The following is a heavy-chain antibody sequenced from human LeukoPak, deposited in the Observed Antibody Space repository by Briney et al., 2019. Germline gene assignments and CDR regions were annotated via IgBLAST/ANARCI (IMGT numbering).Heavy chain of an antibody. Sequence: PGGSLRLSCTASGFTFGDYAMSWVRQAPGKGLEWVGFIRSKAYGGTTEYAASVKGRFTILRDDSKSIAYLQINSLKTEDTAVYYCTITPGYSSGYLPDVWGKGTTVTVSS. J-gene: IGHJ6*04. CDR1: GFTFGDYA. CDR3: TITPGYSSGYLPDV. CDR2: IRSKAYGGTT. V-gene: IGHV3-49*04. D-gene: IGHD6-19*01.